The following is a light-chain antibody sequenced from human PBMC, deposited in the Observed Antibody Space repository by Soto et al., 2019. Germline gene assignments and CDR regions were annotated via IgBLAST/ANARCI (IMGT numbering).Light chain of an antibody. Sequence: QSALTQPASVSGSTGRSITISCTGASSDVGGYNYVSWYQQHPGKAPKFVIYEVSNRPSGVSNRFSGSKSGNTASLTISGLQAEDESDYYCSSYTSSSTLVFGGGTKLTV. CDR1: SSDVGGYNY. CDR3: SSYTSSSTLV. V-gene: IGLV2-14*01. CDR2: EVS. J-gene: IGLJ2*01.